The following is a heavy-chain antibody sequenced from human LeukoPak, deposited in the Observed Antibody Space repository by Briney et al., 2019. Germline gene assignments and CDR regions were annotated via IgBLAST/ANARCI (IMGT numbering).Heavy chain of an antibody. CDR3: ARNGLLWFGEPGGTNWFDP. V-gene: IGHV1-3*01. CDR2: INAGNGNT. D-gene: IGHD3-10*01. Sequence: VASVKVSCTASGYTFTSYAMHWVRQAPGQRLEWMGWINAGNGNTKYSQKFQGRVTITRDTSASTAYMELSSLRSEDTAVYYCARNGLLWFGEPGGTNWFDPWGQGTLVTVSS. CDR1: GYTFTSYA. J-gene: IGHJ5*02.